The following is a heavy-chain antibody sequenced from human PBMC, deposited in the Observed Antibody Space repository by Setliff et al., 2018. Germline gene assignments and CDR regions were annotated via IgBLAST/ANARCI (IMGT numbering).Heavy chain of an antibody. CDR3: ATPRSGIIDAFDI. J-gene: IGHJ3*02. V-gene: IGHV3-21*01. D-gene: IGHD2-15*01. CDR2: ISSSSSYI. Sequence: PGGSLRLSCAASGFTFSSYSMNWVRQAPGKGLEWVSSISSSSSYIYYADSVKGRFTISRDNSKNTLYLQMNSLRAEDTAVYYCATPRSGIIDAFDIWGQGTMFTV. CDR1: GFTFSSYS.